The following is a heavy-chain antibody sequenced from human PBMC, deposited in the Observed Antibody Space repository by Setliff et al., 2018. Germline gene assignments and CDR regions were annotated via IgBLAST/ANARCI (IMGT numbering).Heavy chain of an antibody. CDR3: ARVYFYDSKQPPDY. V-gene: IGHV3-11*06. D-gene: IGHD3-22*01. Sequence: GGSLRLSCVVSGFTFSDYYMSWIRQAPGKGLEWVSYIRSSNSYTNYADSVRGRFTIYRDNAKSSLDLQMNSLRAEDTAVYYCARVYFYDSKQPPDYWGQGTLVTVSS. CDR2: IRSSNSYT. J-gene: IGHJ4*02. CDR1: GFTFSDYY.